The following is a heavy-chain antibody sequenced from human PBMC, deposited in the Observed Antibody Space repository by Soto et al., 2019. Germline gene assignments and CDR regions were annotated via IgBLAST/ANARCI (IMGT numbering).Heavy chain of an antibody. CDR2: IDPSDSYT. CDR3: RRFFYYDSGGTDVFVI. J-gene: IGHJ3*02. D-gene: IGHD3-22*01. V-gene: IGHV5-10-1*01. Sequence: PGESLKISCKGSGYSFTSYWISWVRQMPGKGLEWMGRIDPSDSYTNYSPSFQGHVTISADKSISTAYLQWSSLKASDTAMYNCRRFFYYDSGGTDVFVIWGQGKMVTVSS. CDR1: GYSFTSYW.